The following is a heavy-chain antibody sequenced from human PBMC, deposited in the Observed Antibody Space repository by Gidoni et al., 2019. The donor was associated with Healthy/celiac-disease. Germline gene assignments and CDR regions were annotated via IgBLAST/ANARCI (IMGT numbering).Heavy chain of an antibody. CDR1: GSTCTSYA. CDR3: ARDALLGGYYYYGMDV. D-gene: IGHD7-27*01. J-gene: IGHJ6*02. CDR2: ITAGNGNT. V-gene: IGHV1-3*01. Sequence: QVQLVQSGAEVKKPGASVTVYCKASGSTCTSYAMHWVRQAAGQRIEWMGWITAGNGNTKYSQKCQGRVTITRDTSASTAYMELSSLRSEDTAVYYCARDALLGGYYYYGMDVWGQGTTVTVSS.